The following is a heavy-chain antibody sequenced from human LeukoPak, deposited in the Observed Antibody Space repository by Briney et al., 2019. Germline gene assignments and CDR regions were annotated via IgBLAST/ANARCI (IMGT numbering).Heavy chain of an antibody. CDR3: ARPKGSFYNSPFDP. D-gene: IGHD1-26*01. CDR2: ISSSSSII. J-gene: IGHJ5*02. CDR1: GFTFSDYS. Sequence: GGSLRLSCAASGFTFSDYSMNWVRQAPGKGLEWVSYISSSSSIIYYADSVKGRFTISRDNAKNSLYLQMNSLRAEDTAVYYCARPKGSFYNSPFDPWGQGTLVTVSS. V-gene: IGHV3-48*01.